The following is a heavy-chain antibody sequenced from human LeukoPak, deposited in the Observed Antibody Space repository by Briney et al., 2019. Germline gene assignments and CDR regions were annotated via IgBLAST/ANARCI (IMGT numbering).Heavy chain of an antibody. J-gene: IGHJ4*02. D-gene: IGHD1-1*01. V-gene: IGHV3-30*02. CDR3: ATSPWKLPYD. CDR1: GFTFSTYG. CDR2: ILHDGSDK. Sequence: GRTLRLSRAASGFTFSTYGTHWARHATGKGLEWVAFILHDGSDKYYADSVKGRFTISRDNSKNTLYLQMSSLRPEDTAVYYCATSPWKLPYDWGQGSLVTVSS.